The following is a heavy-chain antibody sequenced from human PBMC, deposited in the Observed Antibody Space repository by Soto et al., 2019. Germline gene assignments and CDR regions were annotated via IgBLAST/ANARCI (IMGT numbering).Heavy chain of an antibody. CDR3: AKNSIVVVIVPYYFDY. Sequence: HPGGSLRLSCAASGFTFSSYAMSWVRQAPGKGLEWVSAISGSGGSTYYADSVKGRFTISRDNSKNTLYLQMNSLRAEDTAVYYCAKNSIVVVIVPYYFDYWGQGTLVTVSS. V-gene: IGHV3-23*01. CDR2: ISGSGGST. J-gene: IGHJ4*02. D-gene: IGHD2-21*01. CDR1: GFTFSSYA.